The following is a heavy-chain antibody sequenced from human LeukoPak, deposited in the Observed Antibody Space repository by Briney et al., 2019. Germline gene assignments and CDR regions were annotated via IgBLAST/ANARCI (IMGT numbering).Heavy chain of an antibody. CDR3: AREDIVVVPAAARHAV. J-gene: IGHJ4*02. CDR1: GGSISSYY. CDR2: IYYSGST. V-gene: IGHV4-30-4*08. D-gene: IGHD2-2*01. Sequence: KPSETLSLTCAVSGGSISSYYWSWIRQPPGKGLEWIGYIYYSGSTYYNPSLKSRVTISVDTSKNQFSLKLSSVTAADTAVYYCAREDIVVVPAAARHAVWGQGTLVTVSS.